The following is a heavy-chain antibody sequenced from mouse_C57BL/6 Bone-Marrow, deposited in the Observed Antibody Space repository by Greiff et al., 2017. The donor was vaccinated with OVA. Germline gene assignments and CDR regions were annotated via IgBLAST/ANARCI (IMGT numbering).Heavy chain of an antibody. D-gene: IGHD4-1*01. CDR2: IHPNSGST. J-gene: IGHJ2*01. CDR3: GANWYYFDY. Sequence: QVQLQQPGAELVKPGASVKLSCKASGYTYTSYWMHWVKQRPGQGLEWIGMIHPNSGSTNYNEKFKSKATLTVDKSSSTAYMQLSSLTSEDSAVYYCGANWYYFDYWGQGTTLTVSS. CDR1: GYTYTSYW. V-gene: IGHV1-64*01.